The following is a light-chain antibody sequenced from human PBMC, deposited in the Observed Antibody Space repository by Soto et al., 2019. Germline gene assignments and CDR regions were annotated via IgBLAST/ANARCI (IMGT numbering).Light chain of an antibody. J-gene: IGKJ4*02. CDR3: QQGYIIPWT. Sequence: DIRVSQSPEYVFPSLGYRVTITCRVSQSISSFLNWYQQKPGKAPKLLIYAASSLQSGAPSRFSGSGSGTDFTLAISRLQPEDFAAYYCQQGYIIPWTFGVGSIVEIK. CDR2: AAS. V-gene: IGKV1-39*01. CDR1: QSISSF.